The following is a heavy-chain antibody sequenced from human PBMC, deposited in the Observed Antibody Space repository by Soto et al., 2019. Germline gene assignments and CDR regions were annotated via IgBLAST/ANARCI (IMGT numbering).Heavy chain of an antibody. CDR1: GFTFSDYW. CDR2: IKRDGSET. D-gene: IGHD6-19*01. CDR3: ARSLGWRDAFDI. Sequence: EVQLVESGGGLVQPGGSLRLSCVASGFTFSDYWMTWVRHAPGKGLEWVANIKRDGSETYYVDSVKDRFTISRDNAKNSLYLQRNSLRAEDTAVYYCARSLGWRDAFDIWGQGTMVTVSS. V-gene: IGHV3-7*01. J-gene: IGHJ3*02.